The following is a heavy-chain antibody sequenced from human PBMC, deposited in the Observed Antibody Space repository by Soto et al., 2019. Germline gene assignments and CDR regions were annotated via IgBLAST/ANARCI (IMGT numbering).Heavy chain of an antibody. V-gene: IGHV3-23*01. CDR3: AKVPTGEMATIFQAFDI. D-gene: IGHD5-12*01. J-gene: IGHJ3*02. CDR1: GLTFSSYA. CDR2: ISSSGVST. Sequence: WWSLRLSCAASGLTFSSYAMSWVRQAPGKGLEWVSSISSSGVSTYYADSVKGRFTISRDNSKNTLYLQMNSLRAEDTAVYYCAKVPTGEMATIFQAFDIWGQGTMVSV.